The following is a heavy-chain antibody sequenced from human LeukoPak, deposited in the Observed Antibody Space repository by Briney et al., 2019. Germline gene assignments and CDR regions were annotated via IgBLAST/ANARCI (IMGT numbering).Heavy chain of an antibody. CDR1: GFRFDDYA. D-gene: IGHD2-15*01. V-gene: IGHV3-9*01. CDR2: VSWNSGRI. CDR3: AKGYCSGASCQEEY. J-gene: IGHJ4*02. Sequence: GRSLRLSCAASGFRFDDYAMHWVRQAPGKGLEWVSGVSWNSGRIGYADSAKGRFTISRDNAKNSLYLQMNSLRAEDTALYYCAKGYCSGASCQEEYWGQGTLVTVSS.